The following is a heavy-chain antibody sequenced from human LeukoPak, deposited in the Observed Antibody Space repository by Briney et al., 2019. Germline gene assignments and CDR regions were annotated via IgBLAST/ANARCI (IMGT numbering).Heavy chain of an antibody. J-gene: IGHJ4*02. CDR3: AKVATKGNYYDSSGYSLDY. V-gene: IGHV3-23*01. Sequence: GGSLRLSCAAPGFTFSSYAMSWVRQAPGKGLEWVSHISGSGDSTYYADSVKGRFTISRDNSKNTLYLQMNSLRAEDTAVFYCAKVATKGNYYDSSGYSLDYWGQGTLVTVSS. D-gene: IGHD3-22*01. CDR2: ISGSGDST. CDR1: GFTFSSYA.